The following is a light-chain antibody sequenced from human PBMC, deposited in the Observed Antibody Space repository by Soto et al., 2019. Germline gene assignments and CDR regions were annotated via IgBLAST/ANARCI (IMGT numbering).Light chain of an antibody. CDR3: QQYKNYKYT. V-gene: IGKV1-5*03. Sequence: DIQMTQSPSTLSASVGDRVTITCRASQSISSWLAWYQQKPGKAPKLLIYKASSLESGVPARFSGSGSGTEFTLTISSLQPDDFATYYCQQYKNYKYTFGQGTKLEIK. CDR2: KAS. CDR1: QSISSW. J-gene: IGKJ2*01.